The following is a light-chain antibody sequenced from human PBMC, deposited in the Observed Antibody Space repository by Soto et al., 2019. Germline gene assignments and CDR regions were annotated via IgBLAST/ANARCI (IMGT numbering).Light chain of an antibody. CDR3: QQYNNWPLT. CDR1: QSVSGN. Sequence: EIMMTQSPATLSVSPGERATLSCRASQSVSGNLAWYQQKPGQAPRLLIYDASTRATGVPARFSASGSGAEFTLTSSSLQSVDFAIYYCQQYNNWPLTFGGGTKVEIK. J-gene: IGKJ4*01. V-gene: IGKV3-15*01. CDR2: DAS.